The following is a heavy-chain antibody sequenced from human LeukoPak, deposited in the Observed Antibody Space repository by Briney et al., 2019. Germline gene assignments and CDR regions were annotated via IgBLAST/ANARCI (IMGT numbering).Heavy chain of an antibody. Sequence: GGSLRLSCAASGFPFSSYWMGWFRQAPGKGLEWVANIGKDGSGKNYVDSVKGRFTISRDNAKNSLYLQMNTLRPEDTAVYYCARERQNKDFWSGGDYWGQGTLVTVSS. CDR3: ARERQNKDFWSGGDY. CDR1: GFPFSSYW. V-gene: IGHV3-7*01. CDR2: IGKDGSGK. D-gene: IGHD3-3*01. J-gene: IGHJ4*02.